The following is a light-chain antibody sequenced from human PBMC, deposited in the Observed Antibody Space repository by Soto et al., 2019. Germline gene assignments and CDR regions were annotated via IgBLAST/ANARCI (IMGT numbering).Light chain of an antibody. Sequence: DIQMTQSPSTLSASVGDRVTIACRASQSISSWLAWYQQKPGKAPKLLIYDASSLESGVPSRFSGSGSGTEFTLTISSLQPDDFVTYYCQQYKSYPYTFGQGTKLDIK. V-gene: IGKV1-5*01. CDR3: QQYKSYPYT. CDR1: QSISSW. J-gene: IGKJ2*01. CDR2: DAS.